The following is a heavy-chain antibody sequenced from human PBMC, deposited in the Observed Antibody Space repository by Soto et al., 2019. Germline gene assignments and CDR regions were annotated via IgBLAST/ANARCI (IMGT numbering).Heavy chain of an antibody. V-gene: IGHV3-30*18. D-gene: IGHD3-22*01. J-gene: IGHJ4*02. Sequence: GGSLRLSCAASGFTFSSYGMRWVRQAPGKGLEWVAVISYDGSNKYYADSVKGRFTISRDNSKNTLYLQMNSLRAEDTAVYYCAKDVVREVKKIVVACHYCGQGPLVTVSS. CDR3: AKDVVREVKKIVVACHY. CDR1: GFTFSSYG. CDR2: ISYDGSNK.